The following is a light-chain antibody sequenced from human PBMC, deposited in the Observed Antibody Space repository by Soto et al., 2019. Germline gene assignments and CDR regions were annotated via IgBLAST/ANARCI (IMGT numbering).Light chain of an antibody. Sequence: DIQMTQSPSSLSASEGDRVSITCRASQGISNFLAWYQQKPGKVPKLLIYDASTLQSGVPSRFRGSGYGTDFTLTISSLQPEDVATYYCQKYNSAPWTFGPGTKVEIK. CDR2: DAS. J-gene: IGKJ1*01. CDR1: QGISNF. V-gene: IGKV1-27*01. CDR3: QKYNSAPWT.